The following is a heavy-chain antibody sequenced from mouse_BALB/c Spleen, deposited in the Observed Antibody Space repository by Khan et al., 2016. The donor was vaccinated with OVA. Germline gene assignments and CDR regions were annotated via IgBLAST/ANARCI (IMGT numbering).Heavy chain of an antibody. Sequence: QLKESGPGLVKPSQSLSLTCTVTGYSITSGYAWNWIRQFPGNKLEWMGYISYSGVTSYTPSLKSRISITRDTSKNQFFLQLHSVTTEDTATYFCARGNYYGYYFDYWGQGTTLTVSS. J-gene: IGHJ2*01. V-gene: IGHV3-2*02. D-gene: IGHD1-1*01. CDR2: ISYSGVT. CDR3: ARGNYYGYYFDY. CDR1: GYSITSGYA.